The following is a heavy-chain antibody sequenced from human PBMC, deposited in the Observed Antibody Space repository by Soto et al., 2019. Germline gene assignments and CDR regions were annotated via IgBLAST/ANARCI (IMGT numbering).Heavy chain of an antibody. D-gene: IGHD4-17*01. CDR2: FYHSGNT. J-gene: IGHJ5*02. CDR1: GGSISSNNW. Sequence: QVQLQESGPGLVKPSGTLSLTCAVSGGSISSNNWWSWVRQPPGKGLEWIGEFYHSGNTNYNPSLGGRVTISVDKSKNQFSLRLSSVTAADTAVYYCAKEGRMTTVTTNWFDPWGQGTLVTVSS. V-gene: IGHV4-4*02. CDR3: AKEGRMTTVTTNWFDP.